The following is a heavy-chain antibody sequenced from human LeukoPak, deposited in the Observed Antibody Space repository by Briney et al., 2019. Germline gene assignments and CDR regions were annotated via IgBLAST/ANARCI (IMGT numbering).Heavy chain of an antibody. V-gene: IGHV4-4*07. CDR1: GXSISSYY. CDR2: IYSSGSS. CDR3: GRSEYSSSFDY. D-gene: IGHD6-6*01. Sequence: SETLSLTCTVSGXSISSYYRSWIRHPPGKGLEWMSRIYSSGSSNYSPSLNSRVTMPVDTSKKQFSLKLSSVTAADTAVYYCGRSEYSSSFDYWGQGTLVTVSS. J-gene: IGHJ4*02.